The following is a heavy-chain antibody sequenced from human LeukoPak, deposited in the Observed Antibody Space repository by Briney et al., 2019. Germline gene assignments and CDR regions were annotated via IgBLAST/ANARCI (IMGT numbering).Heavy chain of an antibody. CDR2: ISAYNGNT. Sequence: ASVKVSCKASGGTFSSYAISWVRQAPGQGLEWMGWISAYNGNTNYAQKLQGRVTMTTDTSTSTAYMELRSLRSDDTAVYYCARDRPRYSSSPDAFDIWGQGTMVTVSS. CDR3: ARDRPRYSSSPDAFDI. D-gene: IGHD6-13*01. CDR1: GGTFSSYA. V-gene: IGHV1-18*01. J-gene: IGHJ3*02.